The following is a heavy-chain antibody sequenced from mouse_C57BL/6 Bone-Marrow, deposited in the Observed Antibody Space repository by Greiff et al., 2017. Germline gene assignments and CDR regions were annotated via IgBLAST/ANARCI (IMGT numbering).Heavy chain of an antibody. D-gene: IGHD4-1*01. CDR2: IRNKANGYTT. CDR3: ARYPLGPYYCDY. J-gene: IGHJ2*01. Sequence: DVKLVESGGGLVQPGGSLSLSCAASGFTFTDYYMSWVRQPPGKALEWLGFIRNKANGYTTEYSASVKGRFTISRDNSQSILYLQMNALRAEDSATYYCARYPLGPYYCDYWGQGTTLTVSS. CDR1: GFTFTDYY. V-gene: IGHV7-3*01.